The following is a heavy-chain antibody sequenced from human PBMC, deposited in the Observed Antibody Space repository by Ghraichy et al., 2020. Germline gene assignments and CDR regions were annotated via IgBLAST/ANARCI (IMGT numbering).Heavy chain of an antibody. D-gene: IGHD5-24*01. CDR1: GFTFSSHW. Sequence: GETLNISCAASGFTFSSHWMHWVRQDPGKGLVWVSRISTDGSSTSYADSVKGRFTISRDNAKNTLYLEMNGLRAEDTAVYYCVRRRDAYNWADVWGQGTTVTVSS. V-gene: IGHV3-74*01. J-gene: IGHJ6*02. CDR2: ISTDGSST. CDR3: VRRRDAYNWADV.